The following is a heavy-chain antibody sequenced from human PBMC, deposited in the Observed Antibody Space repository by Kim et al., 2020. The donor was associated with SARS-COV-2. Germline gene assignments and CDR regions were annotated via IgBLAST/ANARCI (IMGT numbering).Heavy chain of an antibody. CDR2: VHQSSMT. CDR1: SHSTSSGYY. D-gene: IGHD3-22*01. CDR3: TSKYYYDTSGYYYADW. Sequence: SETLSLTCTVSSHSTSSGYYWGWIRQSPGKGLEWIGSVHQSSMTYYNPSLRSRVTIPIDTSKNQFSLRLNSVTAADTAVYYCTSKYYYDTSGYYYADWWGQGTLVTVSS. J-gene: IGHJ4*02. V-gene: IGHV4-38-2*02.